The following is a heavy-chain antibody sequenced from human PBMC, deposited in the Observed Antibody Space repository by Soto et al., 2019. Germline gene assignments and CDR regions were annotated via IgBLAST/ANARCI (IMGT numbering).Heavy chain of an antibody. Sequence: EVRLVESGGGLVQPGGSLRLSCAASAFTSGSSFRDFWMNWVRQGPGKGLEWVASIKPDGSEKYYVDSVKVRFTISRDNAKRSQSLQMNSLRAEDTAVYYCTKGHYINFLGGEGTLGTVSS. CDR3: TKGHYINFL. CDR1: AFTSGSSFRDFW. J-gene: IGHJ4*02. V-gene: IGHV3-7*01. CDR2: IKPDGSEK. D-gene: IGHD4-4*01.